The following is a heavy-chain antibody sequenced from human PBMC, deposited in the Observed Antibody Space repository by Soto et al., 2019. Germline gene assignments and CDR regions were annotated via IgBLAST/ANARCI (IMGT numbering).Heavy chain of an antibody. CDR1: GGTFSSYA. J-gene: IGHJ4*02. CDR3: ARDRLADCSGGSCYSGSTSFDY. D-gene: IGHD2-15*01. CDR2: IIPIFGTA. Sequence: QVQLVQSGAEVKKPGSSVKVSCKASGGTFSSYAISWVRQVPGQGLEWMGGIIPIFGTANYAQKFQGRVTITADESTSTAYMELSSLRSEDTAVYYCARDRLADCSGGSCYSGSTSFDYWGQGTLVTVSS. V-gene: IGHV1-69*12.